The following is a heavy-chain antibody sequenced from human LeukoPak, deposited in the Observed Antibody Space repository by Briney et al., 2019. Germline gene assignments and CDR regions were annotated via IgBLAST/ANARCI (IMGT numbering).Heavy chain of an antibody. Sequence: SETLSLTCTVSGGSISSYYWSWIRQPAGKGLEWIGRIYTSGSTNYNPSLKSRVTMSVDTSKNQFSLKLSSVTAADTAVYYCARDLVDSSSAYSWFDPWGQGTLVTVSS. V-gene: IGHV4-4*07. CDR3: ARDLVDSSSAYSWFDP. CDR1: GGSISSYY. D-gene: IGHD6-6*01. CDR2: IYTSGST. J-gene: IGHJ5*02.